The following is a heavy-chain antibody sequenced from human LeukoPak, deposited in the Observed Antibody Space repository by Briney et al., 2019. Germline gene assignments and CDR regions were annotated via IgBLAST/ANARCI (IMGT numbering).Heavy chain of an antibody. Sequence: ASVKVSCKASGYTFTGYYMHWVRQAPGQGLEWMGWINPNSGGTNYAQKFQGRVTMTRDTSISTAYMEVSSLRSEDTAVYFCAREFTGVVKNFDNWGQGTLVTVSS. D-gene: IGHD2-15*01. CDR3: AREFTGVVKNFDN. V-gene: IGHV1-2*02. CDR2: INPNSGGT. J-gene: IGHJ4*02. CDR1: GYTFTGYY.